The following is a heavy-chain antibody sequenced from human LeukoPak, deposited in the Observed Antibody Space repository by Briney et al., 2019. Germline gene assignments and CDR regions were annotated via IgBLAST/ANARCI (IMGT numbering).Heavy chain of an antibody. Sequence: EESLKISCKGSGYSFTSYWIGWVRQMPGKGLEWMGIIYPGDSDTRYSPSFQGQVTISADKSISTAYLQWSSLKASDTAMYYCARLALSYCSSTSCYRENWFDPWGQGTLVTVSS. J-gene: IGHJ5*02. CDR2: IYPGDSDT. D-gene: IGHD2-2*02. CDR3: ARLALSYCSSTSCYRENWFDP. V-gene: IGHV5-51*01. CDR1: GYSFTSYW.